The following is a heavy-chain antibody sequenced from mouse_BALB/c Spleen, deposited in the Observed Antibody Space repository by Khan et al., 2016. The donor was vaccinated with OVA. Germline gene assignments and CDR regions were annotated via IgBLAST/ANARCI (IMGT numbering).Heavy chain of an antibody. CDR2: IWSGGST. V-gene: IGHV2-2*02. Sequence: VELVESGPGLVQPSQSLSITCTVSGFSLTTYGVHWVRQSPGKGLEWLGVIWSGGSTDYNAPFISRLSISKDSSKSQVFFKMNSLQVNDTAIYYCARNYDYDEGLAYGGQGTLVTVSA. J-gene: IGHJ3*01. D-gene: IGHD2-4*01. CDR1: GFSLTTYG. CDR3: ARNYDYDEGLAY.